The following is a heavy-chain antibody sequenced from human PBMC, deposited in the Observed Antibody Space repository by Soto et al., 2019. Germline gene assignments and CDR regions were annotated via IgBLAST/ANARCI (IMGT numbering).Heavy chain of an antibody. J-gene: IGHJ4*02. CDR3: AKRPRITMIVVVTTTDGY. CDR2: ISGSGGST. D-gene: IGHD3-22*01. Sequence: PGGSLRLSCAASGFAFSIYAMSWVRHAPGKGLEWVSAISGSGGSTYYADSVKGRFTISRDNSKNTLYLQMNSLRAEDTAVYYCAKRPRITMIVVVTTTDGYWGQGTLVTVSS. CDR1: GFAFSIYA. V-gene: IGHV3-23*01.